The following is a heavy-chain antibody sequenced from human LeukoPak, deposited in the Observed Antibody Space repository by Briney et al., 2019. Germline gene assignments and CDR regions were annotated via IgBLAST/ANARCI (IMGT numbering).Heavy chain of an antibody. CDR3: ARGLYGEFDY. D-gene: IGHD4/OR15-4a*01. V-gene: IGHV4-34*01. J-gene: IGHJ4*02. Sequence: SETLSLTCAVYGGSFSGYYWSWIRQPPGKGLEWIGEINHSGSTNYNPSLKSRVTISADTSKNQFSLKLSPVTAADTAVYYCARGLYGEFDYWGQGTLVTVSS. CDR1: GGSFSGYY. CDR2: INHSGST.